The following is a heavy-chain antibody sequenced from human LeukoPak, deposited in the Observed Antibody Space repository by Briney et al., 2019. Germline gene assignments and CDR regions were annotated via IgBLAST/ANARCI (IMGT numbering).Heavy chain of an antibody. CDR3: ARAGSFFLLGDYGFDP. CDR1: GGSISSSNYY. J-gene: IGHJ5*02. D-gene: IGHD4-17*01. V-gene: IGHV4-39*01. CDR2: IYYSGST. Sequence: SETLSLTCTVSGGSISSSNYYWGWIRQPPGKGLEWNGSIYYSGSTYYNPSLKSRVTISVDTSKNQFSLKLSSVTAADTAVYYCARAGSFFLLGDYGFDPWGQGTLVTVSS.